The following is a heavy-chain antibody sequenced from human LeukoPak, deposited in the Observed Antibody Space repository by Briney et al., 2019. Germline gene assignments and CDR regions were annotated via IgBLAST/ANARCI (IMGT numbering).Heavy chain of an antibody. Sequence: SVKVSCKASGGTFSSYAISWVRQAPGQGLEWMGGIIPIFGTANYAQKFQGRVTMTRDTSISTAYMELSRLRSDDTAVYCCARGGSSWYHDWFDPWGQGTLVTVSS. D-gene: IGHD6-13*01. CDR3: ARGGSSWYHDWFDP. CDR2: IIPIFGTA. CDR1: GGTFSSYA. V-gene: IGHV1-69*05. J-gene: IGHJ5*02.